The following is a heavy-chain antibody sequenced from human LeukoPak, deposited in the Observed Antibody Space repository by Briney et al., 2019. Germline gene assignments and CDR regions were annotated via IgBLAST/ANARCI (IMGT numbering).Heavy chain of an antibody. CDR3: ATNLKNIVGADDAFDI. Sequence: PGGSLRLSCAASGFTFSSYGMHWVRQAPGKGLEWVAVISYDGSNKYYADSVKGRFTISRDNSKNTLYLQMNSLRAEDTAVYYCATNLKNIVGADDAFDIWGQGTMVTVSS. J-gene: IGHJ3*02. CDR1: GFTFSSYG. D-gene: IGHD1-26*01. V-gene: IGHV3-30*03. CDR2: ISYDGSNK.